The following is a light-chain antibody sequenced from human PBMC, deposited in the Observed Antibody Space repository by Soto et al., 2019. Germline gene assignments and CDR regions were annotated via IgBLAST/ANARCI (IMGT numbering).Light chain of an antibody. CDR1: SGHSSYI. J-gene: IGLJ2*01. CDR2: LEGSGSY. CDR3: ETWDINTQVV. V-gene: IGLV4-60*02. Sequence: QPVLTQSSSASASLGSSVKLTCTLSSGHSSYIIAWHQQQPGKAPRYLMKLEGSGSYNKGSGVPDRFSGSSSGADRYLTISNLQFEDEADYYCETWDINTQVVFGGGTQLTVL.